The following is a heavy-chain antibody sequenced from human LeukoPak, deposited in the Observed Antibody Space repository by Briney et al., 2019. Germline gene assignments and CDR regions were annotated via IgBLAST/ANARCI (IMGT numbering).Heavy chain of an antibody. Sequence: GRSLRLSCEASGFTFDNYGMHWVRQAPGKGLEWVSFISWNSGRMAYADSVKGRFTISRDNSKNTLYLQMNSLRAEDTAVYYCARDQEGGVGATLDNAFDIWGQGTMVTVSS. CDR1: GFTFDNYG. CDR2: ISWNSGRM. D-gene: IGHD1-26*01. CDR3: ARDQEGGVGATLDNAFDI. J-gene: IGHJ3*02. V-gene: IGHV3-9*01.